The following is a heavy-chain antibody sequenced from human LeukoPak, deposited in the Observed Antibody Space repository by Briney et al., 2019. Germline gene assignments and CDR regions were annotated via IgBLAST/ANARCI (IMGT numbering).Heavy chain of an antibody. V-gene: IGHV1-2*02. J-gene: IGHJ6*03. CDR3: ARPGYDILTGYYNVYYYYMDV. CDR2: INPNSGGT. Sequence: ASVKVSCKASGYTFTGYYMHWVRQAPGQGLEWMGWINPNSGGTNCAQKFQGRVTMTRDTSISTAYMELSRLRSDDTAVYYCARPGYDILTGYYNVYYYYMDVWGKGTTVTVSS. D-gene: IGHD3-9*01. CDR1: GYTFTGYY.